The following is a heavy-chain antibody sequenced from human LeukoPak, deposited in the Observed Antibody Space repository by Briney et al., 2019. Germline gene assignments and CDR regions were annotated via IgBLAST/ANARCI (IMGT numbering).Heavy chain of an antibody. CDR3: ARDPALVAATPYYFDY. Sequence: GGALRISLAASGFTFRSYSMKRGRQAPRKGLGGGSSIFSSSSYIYYADSVKGRFTISRDNAKNSLYLQMNSLRAEDTAVYYCARDPALVAATPYYFDYWGQGTLVTVSS. CDR1: GFTFRSYS. V-gene: IGHV3-21*04. J-gene: IGHJ4*02. D-gene: IGHD2-15*01. CDR2: IFSSSSYI.